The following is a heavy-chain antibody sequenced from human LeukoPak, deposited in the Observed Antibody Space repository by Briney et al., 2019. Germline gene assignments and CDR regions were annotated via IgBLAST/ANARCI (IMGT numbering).Heavy chain of an antibody. CDR1: GGAISSYS. CDR3: TSSYGYGSHDY. D-gene: IGHD5-18*01. J-gene: IGHJ4*02. V-gene: IGHV4-59*01. CDR2: IYDSRST. Sequence: SETLSLTCTVSGGAISSYSWSWIRQPPGKGQELIGYIYDSRSTNYNPSLNSRVTISVNTSKNQFSLKLSSVTAADTAVYYCTSSYGYGSHDYWGQGALVTVSS.